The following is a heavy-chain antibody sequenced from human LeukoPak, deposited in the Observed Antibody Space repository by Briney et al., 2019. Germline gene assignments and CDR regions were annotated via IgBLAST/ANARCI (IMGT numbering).Heavy chain of an antibody. D-gene: IGHD2-15*01. CDR1: GYTFTGYY. V-gene: IGHV1-69*05. CDR3: ARDQYSSDAFDI. Sequence: ASVKVSCKASGYTFTGYYMHWVRQAPGQGLEWMGRIIPIFGTANYAQKFQGRVTITTDESTSTAYMELSSLRSEDTAVYYCARDQYSSDAFDIWGQGTMVTVSS. J-gene: IGHJ3*02. CDR2: IIPIFGTA.